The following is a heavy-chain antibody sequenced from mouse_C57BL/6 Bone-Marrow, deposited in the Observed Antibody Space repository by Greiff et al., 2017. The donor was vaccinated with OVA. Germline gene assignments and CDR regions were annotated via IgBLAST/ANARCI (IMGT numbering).Heavy chain of an antibody. D-gene: IGHD1-1*01. CDR2: IRSKSNNYAT. CDR3: VGIYYYGPYAMDY. J-gene: IGHJ4*01. CDR1: GFSFNTYA. V-gene: IGHV10-1*01. Sequence: EVMLVESGGGLVQPKGSLKLSCAASGFSFNTYAMNWVRQAPGKGLEWVARIRSKSNNYATYYADSVKDRFTISRDDSESMLYLQMNNLKTEDTAMYYCVGIYYYGPYAMDYWGQGTSVTVSS.